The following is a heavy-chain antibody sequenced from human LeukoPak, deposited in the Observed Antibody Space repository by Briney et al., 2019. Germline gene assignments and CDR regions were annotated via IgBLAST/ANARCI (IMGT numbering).Heavy chain of an antibody. CDR3: ARPYSRRGDAFDI. V-gene: IGHV3-7*01. CDR1: GFTFSSYW. Sequence: GGSLRPSCAASGFTFSSYWMSWVRQAPGKGLEWVANIKQDGSEKYYVDSVKGRFTISRDNAKNSLYLQMNSLRAEDTAVYYCARPYSRRGDAFDIWGQGTMVTVSS. D-gene: IGHD6-13*01. J-gene: IGHJ3*02. CDR2: IKQDGSEK.